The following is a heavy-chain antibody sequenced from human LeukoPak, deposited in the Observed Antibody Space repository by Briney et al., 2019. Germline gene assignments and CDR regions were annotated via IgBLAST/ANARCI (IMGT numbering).Heavy chain of an antibody. J-gene: IGHJ4*02. CDR1: GYTFTTYD. V-gene: IGHV1-8*03. CDR3: ARAVAGSRPSDY. D-gene: IGHD6-19*01. Sequence: ASVKVSCKASGYTFTTYDINWVRQATGQGLEWMGWMNPNSGNTGYAQKFQGRVTITRNTSISTAYMELSSLRSEDTAVYYCARAVAGSRPSDYWGQGTLVTVSS. CDR2: MNPNSGNT.